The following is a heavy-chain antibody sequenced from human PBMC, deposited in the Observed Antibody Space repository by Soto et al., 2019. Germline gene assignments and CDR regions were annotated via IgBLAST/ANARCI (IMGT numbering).Heavy chain of an antibody. Sequence: EVQMVESGGGLVQPGGSLRLSCEVSGLTFSKFEMTWVRKAPGQGLEWVSSISSDGATIYYADSVKGRFTISRDNDKNLLYLQMNSLKGEDTATYYCVRVGIVARPDWGQGTPVTVSS. D-gene: IGHD2-21*01. CDR1: GLTFSKFE. J-gene: IGHJ4*02. CDR2: ISSDGATI. CDR3: VRVGIVARPD. V-gene: IGHV3-48*03.